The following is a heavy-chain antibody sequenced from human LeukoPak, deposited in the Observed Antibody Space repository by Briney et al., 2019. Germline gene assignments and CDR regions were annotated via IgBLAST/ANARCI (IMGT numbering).Heavy chain of an antibody. Sequence: PGGSLRLSCAASEFTFSSYWMSWVRQAPGKGLEWVANIKQDGSEKYYVDSVKGRFTISRDNAKNSLYLQMNSLRAEDTAVYYCARGPLWFGEYREDYWGQGTLVTVSS. V-gene: IGHV3-7*01. CDR3: ARGPLWFGEYREDY. CDR2: IKQDGSEK. CDR1: EFTFSSYW. D-gene: IGHD3-10*01. J-gene: IGHJ4*02.